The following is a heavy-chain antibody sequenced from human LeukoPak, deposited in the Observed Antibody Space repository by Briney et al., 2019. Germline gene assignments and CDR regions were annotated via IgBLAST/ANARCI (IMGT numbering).Heavy chain of an antibody. CDR1: GYTFTSYG. CDR2: ISAYNGNT. V-gene: IGHV1-18*01. D-gene: IGHD2-15*01. CDR3: ARNVEVVAATPYHYYYYMDV. J-gene: IGHJ6*03. Sequence: ASVTVSCKASGYTFTSYGISWVRQAPGQGLEWMGWISAYNGNTNYAQKLQGRVTMTTDTSTSTAYMELRSLRSDDTAVYYCARNVEVVAATPYHYYYYMDVWGKGTTVTVSS.